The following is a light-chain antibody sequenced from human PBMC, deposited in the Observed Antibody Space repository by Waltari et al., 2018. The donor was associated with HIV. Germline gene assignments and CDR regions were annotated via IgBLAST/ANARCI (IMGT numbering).Light chain of an antibody. V-gene: IGLV2-14*01. CDR1: TWYIGTYDH. CDR3: RSYSRTNTWV. J-gene: IGLJ3*02. Sequence: QSALTQPDSVSGSPGQSITISCTGTTWYIGTYDHVSWYQQHPGKAPKLIIFAVNNRPSGISDRFSGSKSANVASLSISGLQAADEADYYCRSYSRTNTWVFGGGTRLTVL. CDR2: AVN.